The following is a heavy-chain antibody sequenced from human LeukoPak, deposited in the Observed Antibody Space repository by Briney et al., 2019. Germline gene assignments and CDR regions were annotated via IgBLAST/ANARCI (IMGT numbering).Heavy chain of an antibody. J-gene: IGHJ4*02. CDR2: ISSSGTTT. D-gene: IGHD1-26*01. Sequence: QTGGSLRLSCAPPGFTFSTYEMNWVRQAPGKGREWVSYISSSGTTTFYADSVKGRFTISRDNAKNSLYLQMNSLRVEDTAVYYCTRDEEGASREFDYWGQGALVTVSS. CDR3: TRDEEGASREFDY. CDR1: GFTFSTYE. V-gene: IGHV3-48*03.